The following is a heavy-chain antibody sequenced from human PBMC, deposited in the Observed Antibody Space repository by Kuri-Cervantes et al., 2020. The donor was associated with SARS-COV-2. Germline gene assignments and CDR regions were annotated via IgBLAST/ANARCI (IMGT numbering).Heavy chain of an antibody. V-gene: IGHV4-39*07. CDR2: IYYSGST. Sequence: GSLRLSCTVSGGSISSSSYYWGWIRQPPGKGLEWIGSIYYSGSTYYNPSLKSRVTISVDTSKNQFSLKLSSVTAADTAVYYCASSHGRSRWNDAFDIWGQGTMVTVSS. D-gene: IGHD1-1*01. CDR1: GGSISSSSYY. CDR3: ASSHGRSRWNDAFDI. J-gene: IGHJ3*02.